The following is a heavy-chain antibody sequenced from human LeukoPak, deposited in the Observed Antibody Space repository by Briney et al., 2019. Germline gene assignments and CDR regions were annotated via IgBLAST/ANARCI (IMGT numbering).Heavy chain of an antibody. CDR2: INPNSGGT. V-gene: IGHV1-2*02. J-gene: IGHJ4*02. D-gene: IGHD3-10*01. CDR1: GYTFTSYG. Sequence: GASVKVSCKASGYTFTSYGISWVRQAPGQGLEWMGWINPNSGGTNYAQKFQGRVTMTRDTSISTAYMELSRLRSDDTAVYYCARVRDYGSGPRYFDYWGQGTLVTVSS. CDR3: ARVRDYGSGPRYFDY.